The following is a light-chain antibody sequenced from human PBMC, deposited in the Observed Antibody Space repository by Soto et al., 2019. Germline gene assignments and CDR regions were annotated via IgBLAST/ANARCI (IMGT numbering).Light chain of an antibody. J-gene: IGKJ1*01. V-gene: IGKV1-5*01. CDR1: QGISNH. CDR2: DAS. CDR3: QQYETFSGT. Sequence: DIQMTPSPSSLSASVGDRVTITCRASQGISNHLAWYQQKPGEAPKLLIYDASALPRGVPSRFSGSGSGTKFTLTIASLQPDDFATYYCQQYETFSGTFGPGTKVDIK.